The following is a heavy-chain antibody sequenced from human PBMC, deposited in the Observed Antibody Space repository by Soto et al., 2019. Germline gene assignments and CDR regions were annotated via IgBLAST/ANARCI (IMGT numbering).Heavy chain of an antibody. Sequence: QVQLQESGPGLVKPSQTLSLTCTVSGGSISSGGYYWSWIRQHPGKGLEWIGYIYYSGSTYYNPSLKGRVTISVDTSKNQFSLKLSSVTAADTAVYYCARVSDYDFWSGYYTWFDPWGQGTLVTVSS. D-gene: IGHD3-3*01. J-gene: IGHJ5*02. CDR1: GGSISSGGYY. CDR2: IYYSGST. V-gene: IGHV4-31*03. CDR3: ARVSDYDFWSGYYTWFDP.